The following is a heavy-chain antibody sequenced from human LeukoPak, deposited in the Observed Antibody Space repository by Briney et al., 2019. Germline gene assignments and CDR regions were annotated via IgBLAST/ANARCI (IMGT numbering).Heavy chain of an antibody. V-gene: IGHV4-59*11. CDR3: ARGQDYYDSSGYLI. CDR1: GDSISMHY. D-gene: IGHD3-22*01. Sequence: SETLSLICSVSGDSISMHYWSWIRQPPGKGLEWIGYIDHTGSTNYNPSLNSRVTISRDTSKNHFSLELSSVTAADTAVYYCARGQDYYDSSGYLIWGQGTMVTVSS. J-gene: IGHJ3*02. CDR2: IDHTGST.